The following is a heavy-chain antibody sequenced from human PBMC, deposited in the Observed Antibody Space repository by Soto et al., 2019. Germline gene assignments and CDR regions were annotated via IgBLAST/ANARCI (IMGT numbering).Heavy chain of an antibody. CDR3: ARSLMVPVAFFDY. CDR2: IYYSGST. D-gene: IGHD3-10*01. V-gene: IGHV4-59*01. Sequence: PSETLSLTCTVSNGSLSSNYWSWIRQSPGKGLEGIGNIYYSGSTNYNPSLKSRVTMSVDPSKNQFTLKLSSVTAADAGVYFCARSLMVPVAFFDYWGQGTPVTVSS. CDR1: NGSLSSNY. J-gene: IGHJ4*02.